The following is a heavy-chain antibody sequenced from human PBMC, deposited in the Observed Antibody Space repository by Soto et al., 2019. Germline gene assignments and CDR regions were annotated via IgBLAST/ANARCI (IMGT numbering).Heavy chain of an antibody. CDR2: ISAHNGNT. CDR1: GYTFTDYG. D-gene: IGHD3-3*01. CDR3: ARVSSFKDFWSPTRNWFDP. V-gene: IGHV1-18*01. J-gene: IGHJ5*02. Sequence: GASVKVSCKASGYTFTDYGINWVRQAPGRGLERMGWISAHNGNTNYAQKLQGRVTMTTDTPTSTAYMELRSLRSDDTAMYYCARVSSFKDFWSPTRNWFDPWGQGTLVTVSS.